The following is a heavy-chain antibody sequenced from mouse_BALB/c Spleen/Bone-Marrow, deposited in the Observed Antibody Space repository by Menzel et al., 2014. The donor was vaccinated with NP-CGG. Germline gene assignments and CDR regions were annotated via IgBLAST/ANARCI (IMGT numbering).Heavy chain of an antibody. CDR1: RFTFSSYG. V-gene: IGHV5-6-3*01. D-gene: IGHD1-1*01. Sequence: EVKLVESGRGSVQRGGSLKLSCAAYRFTFSSYGMSWVRQTPDKRLELVATINRNGGSTYYPDSVKGRFTISRDNAKNTLYLQMSSLKSEDTAMYYCARERYYGNGRIFEFLDQAATLTIYS. CDR3: ARERYYGNGRIFEF. J-gene: IGHJ2*01. CDR2: INRNGGST.